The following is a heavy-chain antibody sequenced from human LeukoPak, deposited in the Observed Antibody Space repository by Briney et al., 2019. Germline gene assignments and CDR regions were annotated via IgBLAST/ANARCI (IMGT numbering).Heavy chain of an antibody. D-gene: IGHD6-13*01. Sequence: SETLSLTCTVSGGSISSYYWSWIRQPAGKGLEWIGRIYTSGSTNYNPSLKSRVTMSVDTSKNQFSLKLSSVTAADTAVYYCARLRQQLVPGRYFDLWGRGTLVTVSS. J-gene: IGHJ2*01. CDR2: IYTSGST. CDR3: ARLRQQLVPGRYFDL. V-gene: IGHV4-4*07. CDR1: GGSISSYY.